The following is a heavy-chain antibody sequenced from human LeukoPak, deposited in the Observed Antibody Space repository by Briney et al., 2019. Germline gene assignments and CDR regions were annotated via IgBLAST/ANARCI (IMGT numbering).Heavy chain of an antibody. J-gene: IGHJ4*02. CDR2: IIPILGIA. Sequence: GASVKVSCKASGGTFSSYAISWVRQAPGQGLEWMGRIIPILGIANYAQKFQGRVTITADKSTSTAYMELSSLRSEDTAVYYCARDRAPRGDYGWGQGTLVTVSS. D-gene: IGHD4-17*01. CDR1: GGTFSSYA. V-gene: IGHV1-69*04. CDR3: ARDRAPRGDYG.